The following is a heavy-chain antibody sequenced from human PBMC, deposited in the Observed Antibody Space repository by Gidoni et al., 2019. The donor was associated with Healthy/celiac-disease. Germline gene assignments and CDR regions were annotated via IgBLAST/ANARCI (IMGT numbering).Heavy chain of an antibody. J-gene: IGHJ3*02. CDR3: ARGTTVINVSAFDI. Sequence: QVQPQESGPRLVKPSQTLSLTCSVSGGSISSGDFYWSWIRQPPGRGLEWIGYIYYSGSTYYNPSLKSRVTISVDTSKKQFSLRLSSVTAADTAVYYCARGTTVINVSAFDIWGQGTMVTVSS. V-gene: IGHV4-30-4*01. D-gene: IGHD4-17*01. CDR2: IYYSGST. CDR1: GGSISSGDFY.